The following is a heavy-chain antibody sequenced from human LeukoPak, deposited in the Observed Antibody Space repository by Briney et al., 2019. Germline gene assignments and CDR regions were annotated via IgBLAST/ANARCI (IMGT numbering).Heavy chain of an antibody. CDR1: AFTFGDYW. CDR2: ISGSASAI. J-gene: IGHJ5*02. D-gene: IGHD2-2*03. CDR3: ARGGPFGYCSSRNCLNWFDP. Sequence: PGGSLRLSCAASAFTFGDYWMSWIRQAPGKGLEWISHISGSASAIYYADSVKGRFTISRDNAKKSLYLQMNILRAEDTAVYYCARGGPFGYCSSRNCLNWFDPWGQGTLVTVSS. V-gene: IGHV3-11*01.